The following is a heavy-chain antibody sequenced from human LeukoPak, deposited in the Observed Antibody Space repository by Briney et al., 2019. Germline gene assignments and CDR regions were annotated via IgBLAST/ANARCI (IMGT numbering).Heavy chain of an antibody. CDR2: IYHSGST. V-gene: IGHV4-4*02. D-gene: IGHD4-23*01. J-gene: IGHJ5*02. Sequence: SETLSLTCAVSGGSISSRNWWSWVRQPPGKGLEWIGEIYHSGSTNYNPSLKSRVTISVDKSKNQFSLKVSSVTAADTAVYYCARNPSGGYGGKTGRFDPWGQGTLVTVSS. CDR1: GGSISSRNW. CDR3: ARNPSGGYGGKTGRFDP.